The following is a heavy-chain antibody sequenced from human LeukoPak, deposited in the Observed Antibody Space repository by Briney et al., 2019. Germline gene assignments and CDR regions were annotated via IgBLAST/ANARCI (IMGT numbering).Heavy chain of an antibody. CDR1: GFTVSSNY. CDR3: ARDFFYDI. J-gene: IGHJ3*02. D-gene: IGHD2/OR15-2a*01. Sequence: PGGSLRLSCAASGFTVSSNYMSWVRQAPGKGLEWVSYISSSSTIYYADSVKGRFTISRDNAKNSLYLQMNSLRAEDTAVYYCARDFFYDIWGQGTMVTVSS. V-gene: IGHV3-69-1*01. CDR2: ISSSSTI.